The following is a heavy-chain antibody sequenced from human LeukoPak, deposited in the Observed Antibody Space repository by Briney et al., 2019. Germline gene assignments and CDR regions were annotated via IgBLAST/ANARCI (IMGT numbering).Heavy chain of an antibody. Sequence: PGGSLRLSCAASGFTFSSYSMNWVRQAPGKGLEWVSAISGSGGSTNYADSVKGRFTISRDNSKNTLYLQMNSLRAEDTAVYYCAIHGGLNYFHYWGQGTLVTVSS. CDR1: GFTFSSYS. J-gene: IGHJ4*02. D-gene: IGHD3-16*01. CDR2: ISGSGGST. CDR3: AIHGGLNYFHY. V-gene: IGHV3-23*01.